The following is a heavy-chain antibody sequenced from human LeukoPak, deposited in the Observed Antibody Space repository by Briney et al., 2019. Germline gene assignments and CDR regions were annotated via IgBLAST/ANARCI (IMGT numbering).Heavy chain of an antibody. V-gene: IGHV3-20*01. CDR1: GFTFDDYG. CDR2: INWNGGST. CDR3: ARVRVLNWFDP. D-gene: IGHD3-10*01. Sequence: PGGSLRLSCAASGFTFDDYGMSWVRLAPGKGLEWVSGINWNGGSTGYADSVKGRFTISRDNAKNSLYLQMNSLRAEDTALYHCARVRVLNWFDPWGQGTLVTVSS. J-gene: IGHJ5*02.